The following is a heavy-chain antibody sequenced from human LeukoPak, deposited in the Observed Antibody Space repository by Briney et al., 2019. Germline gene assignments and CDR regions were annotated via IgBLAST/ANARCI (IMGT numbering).Heavy chain of an antibody. CDR1: GFTFSSYS. CDR2: ISSSSSYI. Sequence: PGGSLRLSCAASGFTFSSYSMNWVRQAPGKGLEWVSSISSSSSYIYYADSVKGRFTISRDNAKNSLYLQMNSLRADDTALYYCARGPVSHTSGWPFDYWGQGTLVTVSS. CDR3: ARGPVSHTSGWPFDY. D-gene: IGHD6-19*01. J-gene: IGHJ4*02. V-gene: IGHV3-21*01.